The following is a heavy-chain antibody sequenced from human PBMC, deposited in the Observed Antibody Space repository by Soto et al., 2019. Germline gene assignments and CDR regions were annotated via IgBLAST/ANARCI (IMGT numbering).Heavy chain of an antibody. CDR1: GGSISSYY. J-gene: IGHJ5*02. CDR2: IYYSGST. CDR3: ARGSRYGTDP. Sequence: PSGTLSLTCTVSGGSISSYYWSWIRQPPGKGLEWIGYIYYSGSTNYNPSLKSRVTISVDTSKNQFSLKLSSVTAADTAVYYCARGSRYGTDPWGQGTLVTVSS. D-gene: IGHD4-17*01. V-gene: IGHV4-59*01.